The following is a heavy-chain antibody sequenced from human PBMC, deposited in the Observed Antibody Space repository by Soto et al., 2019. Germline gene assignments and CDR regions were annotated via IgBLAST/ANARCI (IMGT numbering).Heavy chain of an antibody. CDR1: GYTFTSYG. Sequence: ASVKVSCKASGYTFTSYGISWVRQAPGQGLEWMGWISAYNGNTNYAQKLQGRVTMTTDTSTSTAYMELRSLRSDDTAVYYCASAYCSGGSCYHSALDYWGQGTLVTGSS. V-gene: IGHV1-18*01. J-gene: IGHJ4*02. CDR2: ISAYNGNT. CDR3: ASAYCSGGSCYHSALDY. D-gene: IGHD2-15*01.